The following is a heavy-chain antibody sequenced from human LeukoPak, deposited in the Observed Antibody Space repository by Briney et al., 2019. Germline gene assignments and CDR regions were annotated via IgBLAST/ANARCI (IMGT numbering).Heavy chain of an antibody. CDR3: AKRSTGYYFDS. J-gene: IGHJ4*02. D-gene: IGHD2-2*01. Sequence: GGSLRLSCAASGFTFSTYAMSWVRQAPGKGLEWVSTISGSGGSTYYADSVRGRFTISRDNSKNTVYLQMNSLRAADTVDYYCAKRSTGYYFDSWGQGTLVTVSS. CDR1: GFTFSTYA. CDR2: ISGSGGST. V-gene: IGHV3-23*01.